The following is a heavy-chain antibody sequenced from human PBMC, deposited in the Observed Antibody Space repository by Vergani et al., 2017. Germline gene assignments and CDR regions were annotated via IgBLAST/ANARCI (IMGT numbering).Heavy chain of an antibody. CDR1: GYTFTGFH. CDR3: ARLAIVVVPAARTLDL. D-gene: IGHD2-2*01. J-gene: IGHJ4*02. Sequence: QVQLVQSGTEMKKSGASVRVSCTTSGYTFTGFHIHWVRQAPGQGLQWLGWINPYSGATTYGQDFQGRVTMTWDTSISTAYLELSRLRSDDTAVYYCARLAIVVVPAARTLDLWGQGTLVTVSS. CDR2: INPYSGAT. V-gene: IGHV1-2*02.